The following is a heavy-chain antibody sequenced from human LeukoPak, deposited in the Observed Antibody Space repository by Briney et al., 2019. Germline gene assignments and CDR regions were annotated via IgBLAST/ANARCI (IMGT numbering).Heavy chain of an antibody. CDR1: GFTLSSYS. CDR3: ARDHTDYGDYETFDY. V-gene: IGHV3-21*01. J-gene: IGHJ4*02. D-gene: IGHD4-17*01. CDR2: ISSSSSYI. Sequence: GGSLRLSCAASGFTLSSYSMTWVRQAPGKGLEWVSSISSSSSYIYYADSVKGRFTISRDNAKNSLYPQMNSLRAEDTAVYYCARDHTDYGDYETFDYWGQGTLVTVSS.